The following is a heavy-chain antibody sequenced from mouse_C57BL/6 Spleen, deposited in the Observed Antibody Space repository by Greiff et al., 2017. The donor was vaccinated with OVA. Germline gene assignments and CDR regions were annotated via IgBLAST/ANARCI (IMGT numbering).Heavy chain of an antibody. CDR3: ARGGYGNYPWFAY. CDR2: ISDGGSYT. J-gene: IGHJ3*01. V-gene: IGHV5-4*03. Sequence: EVKLVESGGGLVKPGGSLKLSCAASGFTFSSYAMSWVRQTPEKRLEWVATISDGGSYTYYPDNVKGRFTISRDNAKNNLYLQMSHLKSEDTAMYYCARGGYGNYPWFAYWGQGTLVTVSA. D-gene: IGHD2-1*01. CDR1: GFTFSSYA.